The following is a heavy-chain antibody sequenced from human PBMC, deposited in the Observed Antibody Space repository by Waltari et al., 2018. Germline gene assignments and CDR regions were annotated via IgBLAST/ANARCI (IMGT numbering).Heavy chain of an antibody. CDR3: ARDLVGSGWSIDY. J-gene: IGHJ4*02. D-gene: IGHD6-19*01. CDR1: GYTFTRHY. Sequence: QVQLVQSGAEVKEPGASVKVSCKASGYTFTRHYIHWGRQAPGQGLEWMGLITPHTGCTYDSQKFQGRVTRTRDMSITTTYMEVSSLRSDDTAVYYCARDLVGSGWSIDYWGQGTLVTVSS. V-gene: IGHV1-2*06. CDR2: ITPHTGCT.